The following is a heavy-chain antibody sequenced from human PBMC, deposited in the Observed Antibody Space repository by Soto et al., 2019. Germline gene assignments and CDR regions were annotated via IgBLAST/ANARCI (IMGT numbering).Heavy chain of an antibody. CDR2: ISGSGGST. D-gene: IGHD2-15*01. CDR3: ARSPIVVVVAATPAWFDP. CDR1: GFTFSSYA. Sequence: GSLRLSCAASGFTFSSYAMSWVRPAPGKGLEWVSAISGSGGSTYYADSVKGRFTISRDNSKHTLYLQMNSLRVADTAVYYCARSPIVVVVAATPAWFDPWGQGTLVTVS. J-gene: IGHJ5*02. V-gene: IGHV3-23*01.